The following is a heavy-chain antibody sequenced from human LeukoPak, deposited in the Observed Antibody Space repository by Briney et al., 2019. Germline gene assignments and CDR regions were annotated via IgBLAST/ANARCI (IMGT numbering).Heavy chain of an antibody. V-gene: IGHV4-59*01. Sequence: SETLSLTCAVYGGSFSGYYWSWIRQPPGKGLEWIGYIYYSGSTNYNPSLKSRVTISVDTSKNQFSLKLSSVTAADTAVYYCARTDLPYYPYAFDIWGQGTMVTVSS. J-gene: IGHJ3*02. D-gene: IGHD3-10*01. CDR1: GGSFSGYY. CDR2: IYYSGST. CDR3: ARTDLPYYPYAFDI.